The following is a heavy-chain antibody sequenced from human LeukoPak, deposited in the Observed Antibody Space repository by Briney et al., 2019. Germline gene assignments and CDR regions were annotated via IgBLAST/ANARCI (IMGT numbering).Heavy chain of an antibody. V-gene: IGHV4-4*07. J-gene: IGHJ5*02. CDR3: ARDRGYCSGGSCPNWFDP. Sequence: PSETLSLTCTVSGGSISSYYWSWIRQPAGKGLEWIGRIYTSGSTNYNPSLKSRVTMSVDTSKNQFSLKLSSVTAADTAVYYCARDRGYCSGGSCPNWFDPWGQGTLVTVSS. CDR2: IYTSGST. D-gene: IGHD2-15*01. CDR1: GGSISSYY.